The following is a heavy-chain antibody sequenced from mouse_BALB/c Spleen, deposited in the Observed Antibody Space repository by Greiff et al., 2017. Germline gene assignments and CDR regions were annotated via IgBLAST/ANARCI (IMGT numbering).Heavy chain of an antibody. CDR1: GYTFTSYW. CDR3: ARSEGIDSSGYEAGFAY. Sequence: QVQLQQPGAELVKPGASVKLSCKASGYTFTSYWMHWVKQRPGQGLEWIGEINPSNGRTNYNEKFKSKATLTVDKSSSTAYMQLHSLTSEDSAVYYCARSEGIDSSGYEAGFAYWGQGTLVTVSA. J-gene: IGHJ3*01. CDR2: INPSNGRT. V-gene: IGHV1S81*02. D-gene: IGHD3-2*01.